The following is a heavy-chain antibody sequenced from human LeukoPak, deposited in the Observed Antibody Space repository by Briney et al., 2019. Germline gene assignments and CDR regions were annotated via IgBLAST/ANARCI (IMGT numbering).Heavy chain of an antibody. D-gene: IGHD3-10*01. CDR3: ARYYGSGSYHATSFDC. V-gene: IGHV4-34*01. J-gene: IGHJ4*02. Sequence: PSETLSLTCAVYGGSFSGYYWSWIRQPPGKGLEWIGEINHSGSTNYNPSLKSRVTISVDTSKNQFSLKLSSVTAADTAVYYCARYYGSGSYHATSFDCWGQGTLVTVSS. CDR1: GGSFSGYY. CDR2: INHSGST.